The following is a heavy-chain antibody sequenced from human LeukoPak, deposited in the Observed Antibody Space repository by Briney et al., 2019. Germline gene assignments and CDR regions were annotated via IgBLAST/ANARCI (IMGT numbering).Heavy chain of an antibody. V-gene: IGHV3-11*01. Sequence: LRLSCAASGFTFSDYYMSWIRQAPGKGLEWVSYISSSGSTIYYADSVKGRFTISRDNAKNSLYLQMNSLRAEDTAVYYCARAAPVVVVAAMIYWGQGTLVTVSS. D-gene: IGHD2-15*01. CDR1: GFTFSDYY. CDR2: ISSSGSTI. CDR3: ARAAPVVVVAAMIY. J-gene: IGHJ4*02.